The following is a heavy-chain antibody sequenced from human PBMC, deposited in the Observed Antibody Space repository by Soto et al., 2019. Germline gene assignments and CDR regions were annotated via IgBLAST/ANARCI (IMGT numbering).Heavy chain of an antibody. CDR1: GGTFSSYA. Sequence: SVKVSCKASGGTFSSYAISWVRQAPGQGLEWMGGIIPIFGTANYAQKFQGRVTITADESTSTAYMELSSLRSEDTAVYYCASTPNHYSYYYYYGMDVWGQGTTVTVSS. V-gene: IGHV1-69*13. CDR2: IIPIFGTA. CDR3: ASTPNHYSYYYYYGMDV. D-gene: IGHD4-4*01. J-gene: IGHJ6*02.